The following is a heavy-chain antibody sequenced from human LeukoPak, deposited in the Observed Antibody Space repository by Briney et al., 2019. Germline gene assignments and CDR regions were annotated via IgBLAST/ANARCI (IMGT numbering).Heavy chain of an antibody. CDR2: ISSSSSYI. CDR1: GFTFSSYS. V-gene: IGHV3-21*01. CDR3: ARDVPGIAAAGPYYYYYYMDV. D-gene: IGHD6-13*01. J-gene: IGHJ6*03. Sequence: GGSLRLSCAASGFTFSSYSMNWVRQAPGKGLEWVSSISSSSSYIYYADSVKGRFTISRDNAKNSLYLKMNSLRAEDTAVYYCARDVPGIAAAGPYYYYYYMDVWGKGTMVTVSS.